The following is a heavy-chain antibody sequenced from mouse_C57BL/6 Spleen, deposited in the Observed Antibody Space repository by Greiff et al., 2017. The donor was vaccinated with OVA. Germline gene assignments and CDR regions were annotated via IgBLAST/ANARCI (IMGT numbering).Heavy chain of an antibody. D-gene: IGHD4-1*01. CDR2: ISDGGSYT. Sequence: EVHLVESGGGLVKPGGSLKLSCAASGFTFSSYAMSWVRQTPEKRLEWVATISDGGSYTYYPDNVKGRFTISRDNAKNNLYLQMSHLKSEDTAMYYCAREGNWDYYYAMDYWGQGTSVTVSS. CDR3: AREGNWDYYYAMDY. V-gene: IGHV5-4*01. CDR1: GFTFSSYA. J-gene: IGHJ4*01.